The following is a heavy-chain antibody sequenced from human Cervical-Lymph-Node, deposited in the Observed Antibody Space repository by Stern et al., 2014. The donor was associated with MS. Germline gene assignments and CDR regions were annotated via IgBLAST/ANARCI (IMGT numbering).Heavy chain of an antibody. CDR3: SKAKAPIVVVPAAPGDY. CDR2: ISYDGSTK. D-gene: IGHD2-2*01. J-gene: IGHJ4*02. Sequence: QVQLVQSGGGVVQPGRSLRLSCAASGFTFSSYGMHWVRQAPGKGLEWVAVISYDGSTKYYADSVKCRFTISRDNSKNTLYLQMNSLRAEDTAVYYWSKAKAPIVVVPAAPGDYWGQGTLVTVSS. V-gene: IGHV3-30*18. CDR1: GFTFSSYG.